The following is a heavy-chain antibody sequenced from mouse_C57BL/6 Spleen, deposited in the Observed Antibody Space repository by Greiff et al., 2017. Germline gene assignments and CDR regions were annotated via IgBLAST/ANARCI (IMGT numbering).Heavy chain of an antibody. Sequence: EVQLKESGPGLVKPSQSLSLTCSVTGYSITSGYYWNWIRQFPGNKLEWMGYISYDGSNNYNPSLKNRISITRDTSKNQFFLKLNSVTTEDTATYYCARDYDSSYAMDYWGQGTSVTVSS. CDR3: ARDYDSSYAMDY. V-gene: IGHV3-6*01. CDR1: GYSITSGYY. CDR2: ISYDGSN. D-gene: IGHD2-4*01. J-gene: IGHJ4*01.